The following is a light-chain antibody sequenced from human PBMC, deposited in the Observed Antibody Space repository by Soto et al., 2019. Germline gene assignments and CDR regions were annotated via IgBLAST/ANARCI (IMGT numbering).Light chain of an antibody. Sequence: EIVLTQSPGTLSLSPGERATLSCRASQSVSRHYLAWYQQRPGQAPRLVIYGASNRASGIPDRFSGGGSGTDFTLTINRLEPEDFTVFYCQQYGSAPYTFGQGTKLEI. CDR1: QSVSRHY. V-gene: IGKV3-20*01. CDR2: GAS. CDR3: QQYGSAPYT. J-gene: IGKJ2*01.